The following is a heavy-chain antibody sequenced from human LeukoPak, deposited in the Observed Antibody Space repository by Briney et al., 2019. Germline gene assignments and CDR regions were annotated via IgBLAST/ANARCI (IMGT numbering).Heavy chain of an antibody. CDR3: ARGRPGGDHGDY. J-gene: IGHJ4*02. CDR1: GYTFTSYD. V-gene: IGHV1-8*03. Sequence: ASVKVSCKASGYTFTSYDINWVRQAPGQGLEWMGWMNPNSGNTDYAQKFQGRVTITRNTSISTAYMELSSLRSEDTAVYYCARGRPGGDHGDYWGQGTLVTVSS. CDR2: MNPNSGNT. D-gene: IGHD2-21*01.